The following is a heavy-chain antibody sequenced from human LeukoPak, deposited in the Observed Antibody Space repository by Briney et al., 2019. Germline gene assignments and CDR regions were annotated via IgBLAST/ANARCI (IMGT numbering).Heavy chain of an antibody. CDR1: GGSISPYY. D-gene: IGHD6-6*01. CDR3: VREGQLANYNWFDP. CDR2: IYYSGNT. Sequence: SETLSLTCTVSGGSISPYYWSWIRQSPGKGLEWIGYIYYSGNTNYNPSLQSRVTISVDTSKNQISLKLTSVTAADTAVYYCVREGQLANYNWFDPWGQGTLVTVSS. V-gene: IGHV4-59*01. J-gene: IGHJ5*02.